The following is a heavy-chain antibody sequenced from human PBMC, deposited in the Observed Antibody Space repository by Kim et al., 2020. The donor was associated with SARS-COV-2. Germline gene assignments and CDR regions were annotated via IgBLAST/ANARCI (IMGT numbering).Heavy chain of an antibody. V-gene: IGHV4-34*01. Sequence: SETLSLTCAVYGGSFSGYYWSWIRQPPGKGLEWIGEINHSGSTNYNPSLKSRVTISVDTSKNQFSLKLSSVTAADTAVYYCARDSYDSSGYYSWGQGTLV. CDR2: INHSGST. J-gene: IGHJ4*02. D-gene: IGHD3-22*01. CDR1: GGSFSGYY. CDR3: ARDSYDSSGYYS.